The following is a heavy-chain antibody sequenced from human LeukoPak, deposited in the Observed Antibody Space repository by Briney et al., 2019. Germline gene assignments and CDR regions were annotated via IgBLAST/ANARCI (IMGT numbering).Heavy chain of an antibody. CDR1: GYTFTNYA. D-gene: IGHD3-10*01. CDR2: INTNTGNP. J-gene: IGHJ5*02. V-gene: IGHV7-4-1*02. Sequence: ASVKVSCTASGYTFTNYAMNWVRQAPGQGLEWMGWINTNTGNPTYAQGFTGRLVFFLDTSVSTAYLQISSLKAEDTAVYHCARGYYYDSGRGYWFDPWGQGTLVTVSS. CDR3: ARGYYYDSGRGYWFDP.